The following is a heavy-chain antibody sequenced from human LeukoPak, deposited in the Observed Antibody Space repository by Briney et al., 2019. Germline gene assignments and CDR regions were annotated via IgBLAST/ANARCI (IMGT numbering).Heavy chain of an antibody. CDR1: GSTFTKFG. CDR2: ISAYNGDT. Sequence: ASVKVSCKASGSTFTKFGISWVRQAPGQGLEWVGWISAYNGDTNYAQKFQGRVTMTTDSSTTTAYMELRSLRSDDTAVYYCARDPTNTSGRYVYLDHWGQGTLVTVSS. CDR3: ARDPTNTSGRYVYLDH. J-gene: IGHJ4*02. V-gene: IGHV1-18*01. D-gene: IGHD6-19*01.